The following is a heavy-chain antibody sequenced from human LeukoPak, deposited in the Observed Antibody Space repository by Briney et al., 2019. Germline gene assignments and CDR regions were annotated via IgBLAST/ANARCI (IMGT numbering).Heavy chain of an antibody. CDR3: ARGGYCSGGSCYNY. Sequence: PGGSLRLSCAASGFTFSSYSMNWGRQAPGTGLEWVSSISSISSDIYYADSVKGRFTISRENAKNSLYLQMNSLRAEDTAVYYCARGGYCSGGSCYNYWGQGTLVTVSS. V-gene: IGHV3-21*01. CDR1: GFTFSSYS. J-gene: IGHJ4*02. D-gene: IGHD2-15*01. CDR2: ISSISSDI.